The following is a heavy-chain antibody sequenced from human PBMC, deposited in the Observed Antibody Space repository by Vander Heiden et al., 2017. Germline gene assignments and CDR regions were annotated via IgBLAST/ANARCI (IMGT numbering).Heavy chain of an antibody. D-gene: IGHD3-3*01. CDR3: ARSDYDFRSGYRLGY. CDR1: GFTFNSFP. J-gene: IGHJ4*02. Sequence: EVQLLESGGGLVKPGGSLRLPCAASGFTFNSFPMSWGRQAPGKGLEWVSVIVGNTGGTGSAYYADSVKGRFTISRDNPKKTLWLQMNSLRAEDTAVYYCARSDYDFRSGYRLGYWGQGTLVTVSS. V-gene: IGHV3-23*01. CDR2: IVGNTGGTGSA.